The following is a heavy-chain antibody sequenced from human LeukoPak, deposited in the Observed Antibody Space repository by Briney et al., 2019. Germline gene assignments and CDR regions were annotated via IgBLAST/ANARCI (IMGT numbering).Heavy chain of an antibody. CDR2: INPNTGGT. D-gene: IGHD5/OR15-5a*01. J-gene: IGHJ5*02. CDR3: ARDVFDGSITHHKFDP. CDR1: GYTFTDYY. Sequence: ASVRVSCKASGYTFTDYYMHWVRQAPGQGLEWMGWINPNTGGTNYAQKLQDRVTMTRDTSISTAYMELSSLTSDDTAVFYCARDVFDGSITHHKFDPWGQGTLVTVSS. V-gene: IGHV1-2*02.